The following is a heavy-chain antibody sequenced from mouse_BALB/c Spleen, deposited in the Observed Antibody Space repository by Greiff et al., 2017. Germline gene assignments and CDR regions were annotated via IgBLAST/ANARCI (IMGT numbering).Heavy chain of an antibody. CDR3: ARDGYYGYVNY. J-gene: IGHJ2*01. D-gene: IGHD1-2*01. Sequence: EVKVVESGGGLVQPGGSLKLSCAASGFTFSSYGMSWVRQTPDKRLELVATINSNGGSTYYPDSVKGRFTISRDNAKNTLYLQMSSLKSEDTAMYYCARDGYYGYVNYWGQGTTLTVSS. V-gene: IGHV5-6-3*01. CDR2: INSNGGST. CDR1: GFTFSSYG.